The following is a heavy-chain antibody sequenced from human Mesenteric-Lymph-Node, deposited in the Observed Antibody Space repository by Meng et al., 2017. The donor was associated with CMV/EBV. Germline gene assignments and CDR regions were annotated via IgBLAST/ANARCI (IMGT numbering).Heavy chain of an antibody. D-gene: IGHD1-26*01. J-gene: IGHJ4*02. Sequence: GESLKISCAASGFTFSSYAMSWVRQAPGKGLEWVSGISANGGRTYYADSVKGRFTISRDNSKNTLYLQMNSLRAEDTAVYYCARDEVGASGWGQGTLVTVSS. V-gene: IGHV3-23*01. CDR2: ISANGGRT. CDR3: ARDEVGASG. CDR1: GFTFSSYA.